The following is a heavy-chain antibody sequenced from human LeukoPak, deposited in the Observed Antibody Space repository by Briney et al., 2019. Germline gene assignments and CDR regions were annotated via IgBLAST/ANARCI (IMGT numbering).Heavy chain of an antibody. J-gene: IGHJ4*02. V-gene: IGHV1-2*02. D-gene: IGHD1-26*01. CDR2: INPNSGGT. CDR1: GYTFTGYY. CDR3: AREGNSGAIVGLISWDY. Sequence: ASVKVSCKASGYTFTGYYMHWVRQAPGQGLEWMGWINPNSGGTNYAQKFQGRVTMTRDTSISTAYMELSRLRSDDTAVYYCAREGNSGAIVGLISWDYWGQGTLVTVSS.